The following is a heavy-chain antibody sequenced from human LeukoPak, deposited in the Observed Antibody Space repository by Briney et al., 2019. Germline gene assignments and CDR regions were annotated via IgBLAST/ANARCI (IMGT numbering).Heavy chain of an antibody. J-gene: IGHJ3*02. CDR3: ARSYGALDI. D-gene: IGHD4-17*01. Sequence: GRSLRLSCAASGFSFSNYGMHWVRQAPGKGLEWVTFIRDDGSNKDYADSVKGRFTISRDNSRNMLYVQMNSLRVEDTAVYYCARSYGALDIWGQGTMVTVSS. CDR1: GFSFSNYG. V-gene: IGHV3-30*02. CDR2: IRDDGSNK.